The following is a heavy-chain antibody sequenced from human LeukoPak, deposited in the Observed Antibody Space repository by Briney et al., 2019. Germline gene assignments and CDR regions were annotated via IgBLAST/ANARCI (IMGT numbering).Heavy chain of an antibody. CDR1: GYTFNSYG. J-gene: IGHJ4*02. V-gene: IGHV1-18*01. CDR3: ARLRPSIGAAGTFDY. CDR2: ISAYNGNT. D-gene: IGHD6-13*01. Sequence: ASVKVSCKASGYTFNSYGVSWVRLAPGRGLEWMGSISAYNGNTDYAQKLQGRVTMTTDTSTSTAYMELRGLRSDDTAVYYCARLRPSIGAAGTFDYWGQGTLVTVSS.